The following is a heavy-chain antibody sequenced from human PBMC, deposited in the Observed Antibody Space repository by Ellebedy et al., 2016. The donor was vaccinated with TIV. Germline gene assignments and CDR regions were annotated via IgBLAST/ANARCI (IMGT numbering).Heavy chain of an antibody. V-gene: IGHV3-21*01. CDR3: ARSGEHDS. CDR1: GLTFSNYD. J-gene: IGHJ4*02. Sequence: PGGSLRLSCVASGLTFSNYDMSWVRQTPGKGLEWVSSISSTGYYIYYADSLKGRFTISRDDARNSVFLQMNSLRAEDTAVYYCARSGEHDSWGQGTLVTVSS. CDR2: ISSTGYYI. D-gene: IGHD1-26*01.